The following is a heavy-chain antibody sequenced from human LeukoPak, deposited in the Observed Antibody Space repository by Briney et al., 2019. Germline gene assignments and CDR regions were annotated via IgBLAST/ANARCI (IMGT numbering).Heavy chain of an antibody. D-gene: IGHD1-26*01. V-gene: IGHV1-2*02. J-gene: IGHJ6*02. Sequence: ASVKVSCKASGYTFTGYYMHWVRQAPGQGLEWMGWINPNSGGTNYAQKFQGRVTMTRDTSISTAYMELSRLRSDDTAVYYCARSSRTVRALLLGKDVWGQGTTVTVSS. CDR1: GYTFTGYY. CDR2: INPNSGGT. CDR3: ARSSRTVRALLLGKDV.